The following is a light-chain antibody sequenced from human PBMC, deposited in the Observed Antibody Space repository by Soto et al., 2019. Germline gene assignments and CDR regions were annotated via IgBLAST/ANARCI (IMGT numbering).Light chain of an antibody. CDR3: QQYGSSPRT. CDR1: QSVSNY. CDR2: GAS. Sequence: EIVLTQSPDTLSLSPGERATLSCRASQSVSNYLAWYQQKPGQAPRLLIYGASSRATGIPNTFSGSGSGTDFTLTISRLEPEDFAVYYCQQYGSSPRTFGQGTKVEI. V-gene: IGKV3-20*01. J-gene: IGKJ1*01.